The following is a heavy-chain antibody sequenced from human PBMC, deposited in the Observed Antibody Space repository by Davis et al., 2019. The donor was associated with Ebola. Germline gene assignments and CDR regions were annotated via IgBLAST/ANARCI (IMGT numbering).Heavy chain of an antibody. J-gene: IGHJ6*03. CDR2: ISAYNGNT. V-gene: IGHV1-18*01. D-gene: IGHD6-13*01. CDR1: GYTFTSYG. CDR3: ARGPRYSSSWYVYYYYMDV. Sequence: ASVKVSCKASGYTFTSYGISWVRPAPGQGLEWMGWISAYNGNTNYAQKLQGRVTMTTDTSTSTAYMGLRSLRADDSAVYYCARGPRYSSSWYVYYYYMDVWGKGTTVTVSS.